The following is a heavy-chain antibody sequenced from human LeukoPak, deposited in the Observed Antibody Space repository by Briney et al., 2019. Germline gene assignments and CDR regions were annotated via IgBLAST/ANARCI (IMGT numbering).Heavy chain of an antibody. Sequence: ASVKVSCKASGYTFTSYYMHWVRQAPGQGLEWMGIINPSGGSTSYAQKFQGRVTMTRDTSTSTVYMELSSLRSEDTAVYYCARDPWLAVTTNYYYGMDVWGQGTTVTVSS. CDR3: ARDPWLAVTTNYYYGMDV. D-gene: IGHD4-17*01. J-gene: IGHJ6*02. V-gene: IGHV1-46*01. CDR2: INPSGGST. CDR1: GYTFTSYY.